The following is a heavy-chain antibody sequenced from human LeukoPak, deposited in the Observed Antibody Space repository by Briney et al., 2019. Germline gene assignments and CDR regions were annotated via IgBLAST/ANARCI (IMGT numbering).Heavy chain of an antibody. CDR3: ASTTIFGVVANWFDP. D-gene: IGHD3-3*01. CDR1: GGSFSGYY. V-gene: IGHV4-34*01. J-gene: IGHJ5*02. Sequence: SETLSLTCAVYGGSFSGYYWSWIRQPPGKGLEWIGEINHSGSTNYNPSLKSRVTISVDTSKNQFSLKLTSVTAADTAVYYCASTTIFGVVANWFDPWGQGTLVTVSS. CDR2: INHSGST.